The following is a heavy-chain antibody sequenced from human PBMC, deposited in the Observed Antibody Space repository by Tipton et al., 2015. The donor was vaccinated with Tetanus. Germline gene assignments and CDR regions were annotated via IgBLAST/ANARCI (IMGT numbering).Heavy chain of an antibody. Sequence: SLRLSCVASGFTFSSYWMSWVRQAPGKGLEWVANIKQDGSEKYYVDSVKGRFTISRDNAKNSLYLQMNNLRAEDTAVYYCAKDMRTRFGPRTGMDVWGQGTTVTVSS. CDR2: IKQDGSEK. D-gene: IGHD3-10*01. V-gene: IGHV3-7*01. CDR1: GFTFSSYW. CDR3: AKDMRTRFGPRTGMDV. J-gene: IGHJ6*02.